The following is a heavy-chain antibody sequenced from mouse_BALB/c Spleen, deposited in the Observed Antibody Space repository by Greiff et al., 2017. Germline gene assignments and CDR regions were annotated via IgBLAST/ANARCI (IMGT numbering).Heavy chain of an antibody. CDR2: ISSGGSYT. J-gene: IGHJ2*01. Sequence: EVKLVESGGDLVKPGGSLKLSCAASGFTFSSYGMSWVRQTPDKRLEWVATISSGGSYTYYPDSVKGRFTISRDNAKNTLYLQMSSLKSEDTAMYYCARESLGYYEDYWGQGTTLTVSS. V-gene: IGHV5-6*01. CDR3: ARESLGYYEDY. D-gene: IGHD2-3*01. CDR1: GFTFSSYG.